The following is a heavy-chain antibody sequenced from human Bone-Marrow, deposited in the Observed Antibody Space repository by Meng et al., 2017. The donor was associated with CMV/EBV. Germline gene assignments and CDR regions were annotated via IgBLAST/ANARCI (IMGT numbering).Heavy chain of an antibody. V-gene: IGHV1-2*02. J-gene: IGHJ6*02. CDR2: INPNSGTK. CDR1: GYTFTAHY. D-gene: IGHD3-3*01. CDR3: ARDLRPGTTIFGVRSVHYGMDV. Sequence: ASVKVSCKASGYTFTAHYFHWVRQAPGQGPEWMGRINPNSGTKNYAQKFEGRVTMTRDTSVSTAYMELSRLRSDDTAVYYCARDLRPGTTIFGVRSVHYGMDVWGQGTTVTVSS.